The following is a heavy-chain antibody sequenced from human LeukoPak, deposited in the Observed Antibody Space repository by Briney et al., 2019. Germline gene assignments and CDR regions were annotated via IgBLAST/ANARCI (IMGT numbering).Heavy chain of an antibody. CDR1: GASITTTSYS. V-gene: IGHV4-39*01. J-gene: IGHJ4*02. D-gene: IGHD6-19*01. Sequence: SETLSLTCSVSGASITTTSYSWGWIRQPPGKGLEWIGSIYYSGSTYYNPPLKSRVTISVDTSKNQFSLKLSSVTAADTAVYYCARHVSVAVTNFFDYWGQGTLVTVSS. CDR2: IYYSGST. CDR3: ARHVSVAVTNFFDY.